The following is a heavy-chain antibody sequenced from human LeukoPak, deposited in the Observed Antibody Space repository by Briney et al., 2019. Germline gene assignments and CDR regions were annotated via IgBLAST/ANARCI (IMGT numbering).Heavy chain of an antibody. D-gene: IGHD3-16*02. J-gene: IGHJ4*02. CDR1: GYSISSGYY. CDR3: ARVDYVWGSYRSTYYFDY. V-gene: IGHV4-38-2*02. CDR2: IYHSGST. Sequence: SETLSLTCTVSGYSISSGYYWGWIRPPPGKGLEWIGSIYHSGSTYYHPSLKSRVTISVDTSKNQFSLKLSSVTAADTAVYYCARVDYVWGSYRSTYYFDYWGQGTLVTVSS.